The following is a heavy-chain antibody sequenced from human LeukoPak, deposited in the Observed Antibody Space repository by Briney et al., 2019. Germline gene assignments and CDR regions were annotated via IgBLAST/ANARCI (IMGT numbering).Heavy chain of an antibody. Sequence: PGGSLRLSCAASGFTFSNAWMSWVRQAPGKGLEWVGRIKSKTDGGTTDYAAPVKGRFTISRDDSKNTLYLQMNSLKTEDTAVYYCTTLKDIVVVVAATPDYYCYMDVWGKGTTVTVSS. CDR3: TTLKDIVVVVAATPDYYCYMDV. J-gene: IGHJ6*03. CDR1: GFTFSNAW. V-gene: IGHV3-15*01. D-gene: IGHD2-15*01. CDR2: IKSKTDGGTT.